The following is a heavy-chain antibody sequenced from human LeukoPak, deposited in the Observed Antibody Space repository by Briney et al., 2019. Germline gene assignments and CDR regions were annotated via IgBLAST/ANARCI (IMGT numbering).Heavy chain of an antibody. CDR3: ARRRYCSSTSCYKGEFDY. D-gene: IGHD2-2*02. CDR1: GGSISSYY. J-gene: IGHJ4*02. CDR2: INHSGST. Sequence: SETLSLTCTVSGGSISSYYWSWIRQPPGKGLEWIGEINHSGSTNYNPSLKSRVTISVDTSKNQFSLKLSSVTAADTAVYYCARRRYCSSTSCYKGEFDYWGQGTLVTVSS. V-gene: IGHV4-34*01.